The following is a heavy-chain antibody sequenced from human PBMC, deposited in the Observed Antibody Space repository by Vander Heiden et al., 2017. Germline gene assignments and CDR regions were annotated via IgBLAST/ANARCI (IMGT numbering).Heavy chain of an antibody. D-gene: IGHD3-22*01. J-gene: IGHJ4*02. V-gene: IGHV4-39*01. CDR3: ATLTYYYDSSGYYYPIY. CDR1: GGSISGSGYY. CDR2: SKYSGST. Sequence: QLQLQESGPGLVKPSETLSLTRIVSGGSISGSGYYWGWIRQAPGKGREWIGSSKYSGSTKYSPSLKSRVTISVDTSKNQFSLILSSVTAADTAVYYCATLTYYYDSSGYYYPIYWGQGALVTVSS.